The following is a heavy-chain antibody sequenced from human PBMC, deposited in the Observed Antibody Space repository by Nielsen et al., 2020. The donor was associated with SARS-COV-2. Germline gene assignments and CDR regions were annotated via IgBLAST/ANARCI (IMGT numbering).Heavy chain of an antibody. J-gene: IGHJ6*02. V-gene: IGHV3-21*04. Sequence: GESLKNSCAASGFTFSSYSMNCVRQSPVKGLEWVSSISSSSSYIYYADSVKGRFTISRDNAKNSLYLQMNSLRAEDTAVYYCASCIAAAGTDYYYGMDVWGQGTTVTVSS. CDR1: GFTFSSYS. D-gene: IGHD6-13*01. CDR3: ASCIAAAGTDYYYGMDV. CDR2: ISSSSSYI.